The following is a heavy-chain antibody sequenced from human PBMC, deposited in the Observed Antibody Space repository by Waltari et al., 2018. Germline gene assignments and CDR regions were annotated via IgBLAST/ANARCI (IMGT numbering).Heavy chain of an antibody. J-gene: IGHJ4*02. CDR2: IFSNDEK. CDR1: GFSLSNARMG. V-gene: IGHV2-26*01. CDR3: ARIVQSISSLIPFDY. Sequence: QVTLKESGPVLVKPTETLTLTCTVSGFSLSNARMGVSWIRQPPGKALEWLAHIFSNDEKSYSTSLKSRLTISKDTSKSQVVLTMTNMDPVDTATYYCARIVQSISSLIPFDYWGQGTLVTVSS. D-gene: IGHD6-6*01.